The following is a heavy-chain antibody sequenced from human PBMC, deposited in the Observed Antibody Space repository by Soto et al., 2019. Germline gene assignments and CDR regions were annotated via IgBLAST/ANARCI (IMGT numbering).Heavy chain of an antibody. CDR1: GFTFDDYA. D-gene: IGHD6-19*01. CDR3: AKAESSGWYYSLDY. J-gene: IGHJ4*02. CDR2: LSWNSGTI. V-gene: IGHV3-9*01. Sequence: EVQLVESGGGLVQPGKSLRLSCAASGFTFDDYAMHWVRQVPGKGLEWVSGLSWNSGTIDYADSVKGRFTISRDNAKNSLHLQMNSLTTEDTAFYSCAKAESSGWYYSLDYWGQGTLVTVSS.